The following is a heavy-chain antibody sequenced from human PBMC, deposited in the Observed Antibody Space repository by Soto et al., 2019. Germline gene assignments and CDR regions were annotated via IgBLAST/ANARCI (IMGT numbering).Heavy chain of an antibody. Sequence: GASVKVSCKASGYTFTSYDINWVRQAPGQGLEWMGWISAYNGNTNYAQKLQGRVTMTTDTSTSTAYMELRSLRSDDTAVYYCLYDSSGYPDYWGQGTLVTVSS. D-gene: IGHD3-22*01. CDR1: GYTFTSYD. CDR3: LYDSSGYPDY. V-gene: IGHV1-18*01. CDR2: ISAYNGNT. J-gene: IGHJ4*02.